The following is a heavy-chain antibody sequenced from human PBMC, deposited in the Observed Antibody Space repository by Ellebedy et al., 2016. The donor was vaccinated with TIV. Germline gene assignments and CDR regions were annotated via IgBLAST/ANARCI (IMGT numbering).Heavy chain of an antibody. CDR3: AGGAGWLADY. CDR2: IRSSINSI. J-gene: IGHJ4*02. CDR1: GFTFNTYS. D-gene: IGHD6-19*01. V-gene: IGHV3-48*02. Sequence: GGSLRLSXAASGFTFNTYSMNWVRQAPGKGLEWVAFIRSSINSISYADSVKGRFTISRDNAKNTLYLQMNSLRDEDTAVYYCAGGAGWLADYWGQGTLVTVSS.